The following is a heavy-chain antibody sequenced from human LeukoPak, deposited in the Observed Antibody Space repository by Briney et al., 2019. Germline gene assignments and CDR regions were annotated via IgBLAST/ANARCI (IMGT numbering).Heavy chain of an antibody. CDR1: GGSISSSNW. D-gene: IGHD6-19*01. CDR3: ARDAVAVAGSDAFDI. V-gene: IGHV4-4*02. CDR2: IYHSGST. Sequence: SETLSLTCAVSGGSISSSNWWSWVRQPPGKGLEWIGEIYHSGSTNYNPSLKSRVTISVDKSKNQFSLKLSSVTAADTAVYYCARDAVAVAGSDAFDIWGQGTMVTVSS. J-gene: IGHJ3*02.